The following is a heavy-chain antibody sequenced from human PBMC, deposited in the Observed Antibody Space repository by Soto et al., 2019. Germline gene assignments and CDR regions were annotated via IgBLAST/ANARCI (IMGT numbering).Heavy chain of an antibody. D-gene: IGHD5-12*01. CDR2: ISAYNGNT. CDR3: ARAPGGGYHYNYYYYGMDV. J-gene: IGHJ6*02. Sequence: GSVKVSCKASGYTFTSYGISWVRQAPGQGLEWMGWISAYNGNTNYAQKLQGRVTMTTDTSTSTAYMELRSVRSDDTAVYYCARAPGGGYHYNYYYYGMDVWGQGTTVTVSS. CDR1: GYTFTSYG. V-gene: IGHV1-18*01.